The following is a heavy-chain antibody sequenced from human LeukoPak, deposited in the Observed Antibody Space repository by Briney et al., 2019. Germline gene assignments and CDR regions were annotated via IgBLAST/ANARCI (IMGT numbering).Heavy chain of an antibody. CDR3: ARGRYYDSSGYPFDAFDI. CDR2: ISSSSSYI. V-gene: IGHV3-21*01. J-gene: IGHJ3*02. CDR1: GFTFHDYG. D-gene: IGHD3-22*01. Sequence: PGGSLRLSCAASGFTFHDYGMSWVRQAPGKGLEWVSSISSSSSYIYYADSVKGRFTISRDNTKNSLNLQMDSLRAEDTAVYYCARGRYYDSSGYPFDAFDIWGQGTMVIVSS.